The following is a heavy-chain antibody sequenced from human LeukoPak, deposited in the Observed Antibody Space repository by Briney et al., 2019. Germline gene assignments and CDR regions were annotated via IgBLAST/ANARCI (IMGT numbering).Heavy chain of an antibody. D-gene: IGHD2-21*02. Sequence: SETLSLTCTVSGGSISSYYWSWIRQPPGKGLEWIGYIYYSGSTNYNPSLKSRVTISIDTSKNQFSLKLSSVTAADTAVYYCARAEDGGDSAYYYHYMDVWGKGTTVTVSS. CDR3: ARAEDGGDSAYYYHYMDV. CDR1: GGSISSYY. CDR2: IYYSGST. J-gene: IGHJ6*03. V-gene: IGHV4-59*08.